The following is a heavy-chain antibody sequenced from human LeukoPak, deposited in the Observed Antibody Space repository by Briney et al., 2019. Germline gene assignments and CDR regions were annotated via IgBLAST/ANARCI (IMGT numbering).Heavy chain of an antibody. D-gene: IGHD2-15*01. CDR2: INQGESAK. V-gene: IGHV3-7*03. Sequence: SGGSLRLSCAASGFTFSSYWMSWVRQAPGKGLEWVASINQGESAKLYVDSVKGRFTISRDNSKNTLYLQMNSLRVEDTAVYYCARDSQYCSSGSCSPGASDIWGQGTMVTVSS. J-gene: IGHJ3*02. CDR3: ARDSQYCSSGSCSPGASDI. CDR1: GFTFSSYW.